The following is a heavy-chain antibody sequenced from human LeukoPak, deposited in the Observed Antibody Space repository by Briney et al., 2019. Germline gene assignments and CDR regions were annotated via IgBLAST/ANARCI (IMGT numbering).Heavy chain of an antibody. V-gene: IGHV3-21*01. CDR1: GFTFSNYS. CDR3: ARGGIAAAGIGDY. J-gene: IGHJ4*02. Sequence: GGSLRLSCAASGFTFSNYSMNWVRQAPGRGREWVSSISTRSSYIYYADSVKGRFTISRDNAKNSLHLQMNSLRAEDTAVYYCARGGIAAAGIGDYWGQGTLVTVSS. CDR2: ISTRSSYI. D-gene: IGHD6-13*01.